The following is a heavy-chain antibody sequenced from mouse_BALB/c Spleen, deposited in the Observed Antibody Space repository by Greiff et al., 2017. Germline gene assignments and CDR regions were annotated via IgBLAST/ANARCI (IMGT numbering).Heavy chain of an antibody. J-gene: IGHJ2*01. Sequence: EVKLVESGGGLVKPGGSLKLSCAASGFAFSSYDMSWVRQTPEKRLEWVAYISSGGGSTYYPDTVKGRFTISRDNAKNTLYLQMSSLKSEDTAMYYCARHVRYYGNHFDYWGQGTTLTVSS. V-gene: IGHV5-12-1*01. CDR2: ISSGGGST. D-gene: IGHD2-1*01. CDR3: ARHVRYYGNHFDY. CDR1: GFAFSSYD.